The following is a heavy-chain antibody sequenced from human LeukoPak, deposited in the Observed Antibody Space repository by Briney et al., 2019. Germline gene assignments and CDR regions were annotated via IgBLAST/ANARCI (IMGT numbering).Heavy chain of an antibody. CDR1: GFTFSNYE. Sequence: GGSLRLSCAASGFTFSNYEMNWVRQAPGKGPEWLSNIDSSGSLIHYTDSVKGRFSISRDNAKNSLYLQVNSLRAEDTAVYYCARRLPYYGLDVWGQGTTVTVSS. CDR3: ARRLPYYGLDV. D-gene: IGHD5-18*01. V-gene: IGHV3-48*03. J-gene: IGHJ6*02. CDR2: IDSSGSLI.